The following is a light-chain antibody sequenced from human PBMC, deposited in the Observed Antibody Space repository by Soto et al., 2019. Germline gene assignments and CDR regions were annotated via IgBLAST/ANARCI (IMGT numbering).Light chain of an antibody. Sequence: EIVLTQSPGTLSLSPGEGATLSCRASQSVSSSYLAWYQQKPGQAPRLLIFRASNKATGIPDRFSGSGSGTEFTLTISSLQPDDIATYYCQQYHSYSRTFGQGTKVDIK. V-gene: IGKV3-20*01. J-gene: IGKJ1*01. CDR3: QQYHSYSRT. CDR1: QSVSSSY. CDR2: RAS.